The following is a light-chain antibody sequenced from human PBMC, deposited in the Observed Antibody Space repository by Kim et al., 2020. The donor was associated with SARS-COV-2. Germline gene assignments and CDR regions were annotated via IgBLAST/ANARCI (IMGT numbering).Light chain of an antibody. CDR1: QSVSRW. Sequence: DIQMTQSPSTLSASVGDRVTLTCRASQSVSRWLAWYQQKPGKAPKLLIYDGSNLQSGVPSRFSGSWSGTEFTLTISSLQPDDFAIYYCQHRQTFGQGTKVEI. J-gene: IGKJ1*01. V-gene: IGKV1-5*01. CDR2: DGS. CDR3: QHRQT.